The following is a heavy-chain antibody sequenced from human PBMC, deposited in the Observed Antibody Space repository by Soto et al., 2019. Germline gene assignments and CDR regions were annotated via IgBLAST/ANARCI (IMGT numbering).Heavy chain of an antibody. Sequence: QVQLVESGGGVVQPGRSLRLSCAASGFTFSSHAMHWVRQAPGKGLEWVSVISYDGSNKYYADSVKGRFTISRDNSKNTLYRQINSLRVEDTAVYYCARTYIELWLRDGFDYWGQGSLVTVSS. CDR3: ARTYIELWLRDGFDY. J-gene: IGHJ4*02. CDR2: ISYDGSNK. CDR1: GFTFSSHA. D-gene: IGHD5-18*01. V-gene: IGHV3-30-3*01.